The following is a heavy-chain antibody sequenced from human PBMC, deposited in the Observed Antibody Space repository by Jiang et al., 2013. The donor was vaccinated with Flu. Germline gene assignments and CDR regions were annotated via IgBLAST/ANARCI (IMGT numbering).Heavy chain of an antibody. J-gene: IGHJ4*02. D-gene: IGHD4-11*01. CDR3: AKFTVRTGY. V-gene: IGHV3-23*01. Sequence: FTFSSYAMSWVRQAPGKGPEWVSAISGSGGSTYYADSVKGRFTISRDNSKNTLYLQMNSLRAEDTAVYYCAKFTVRTGYWGQGTLVTVSS. CDR1: FTFSSYA. CDR2: ISGSGGST.